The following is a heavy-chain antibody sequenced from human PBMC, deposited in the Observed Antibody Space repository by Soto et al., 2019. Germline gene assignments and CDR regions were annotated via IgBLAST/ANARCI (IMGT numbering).Heavy chain of an antibody. D-gene: IGHD3-22*01. Sequence: SVKVSCKASGGTFSSYAISWVRQAPGQGLELMGGIIPIFGTANYAQKFQGRVTITADESTSTAYMELSSLRSEDTAVYYCASLGEDSSGYYRRPYYFDYWGQGTLVTVYS. CDR2: IIPIFGTA. V-gene: IGHV1-69*13. CDR1: GGTFSSYA. CDR3: ASLGEDSSGYYRRPYYFDY. J-gene: IGHJ4*02.